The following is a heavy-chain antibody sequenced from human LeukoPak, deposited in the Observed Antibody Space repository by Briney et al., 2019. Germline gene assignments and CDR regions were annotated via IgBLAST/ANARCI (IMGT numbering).Heavy chain of an antibody. J-gene: IGHJ5*02. CDR1: GVTFTDFY. CDR2: GSPTSSYM. D-gene: IGHD4-23*01. V-gene: IGHV3-21*04. Sequence: GGSLRLSCAASGVTFTDFYMNWGRQAPGKGLEWVSWGSPTSSYMYYADSVKGRFTISRDNAKNSLYLQLTSLRAEDPALYYCVRDADGGNSWFDTWGQGTLVTVSS. CDR3: VRDADGGNSWFDT.